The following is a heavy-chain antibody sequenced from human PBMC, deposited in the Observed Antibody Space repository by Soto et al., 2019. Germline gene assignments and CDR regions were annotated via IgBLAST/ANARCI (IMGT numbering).Heavy chain of an antibody. CDR1: GGTFSRYA. Sequence: QVQLVQSGAEVKKPGSSVKVSCKASGGTFSRYAISWVRQAPGQGLEWMGGIIPIFGTANYAQKFQGRVTITADESTSTAYMELSSLRSEDTAVYYCARSYVGYCSGGSCYPPVDYWGQGTLVTVSS. V-gene: IGHV1-69*12. CDR3: ARSYVGYCSGGSCYPPVDY. J-gene: IGHJ4*02. D-gene: IGHD2-15*01. CDR2: IIPIFGTA.